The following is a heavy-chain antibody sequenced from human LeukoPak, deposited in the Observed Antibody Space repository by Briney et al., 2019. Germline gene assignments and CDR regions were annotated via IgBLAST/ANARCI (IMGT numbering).Heavy chain of an antibody. D-gene: IGHD3-22*01. V-gene: IGHV4-39*07. J-gene: IGHJ4*02. CDR3: ASPDYYDSSGYYHGPFDY. CDR2: IYYSGST. Sequence: SETLSLTCSVSGVSISSSHTYHWGWIRQPPGKGLEWIGGIYYSGSTSYNPSLKSRVTISLDTSKNQFSLKLSSVTAADTAVYFCASPDYYDSSGYYHGPFDYWGQGSLVTVSS. CDR1: GVSISSSHTYH.